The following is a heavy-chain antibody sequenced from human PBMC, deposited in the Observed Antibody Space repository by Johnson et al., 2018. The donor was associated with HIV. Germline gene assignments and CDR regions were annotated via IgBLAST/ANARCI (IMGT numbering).Heavy chain of an antibody. J-gene: IGHJ3*01. Sequence: QVQLVESGGGVVQPGGSLRLSCAASGFTFSSYGMHWVRQAPGKGLEWMAFIQYDGSNNYYADSVQGRFTISRDNSKNTLFLQMNSLRAEDTAVYYCARALITFTVLAAFDVWGHGTMVTVSS. CDR1: GFTFSSYG. V-gene: IGHV3-30*02. D-gene: IGHD3-16*01. CDR2: IQYDGSNN. CDR3: ARALITFTVLAAFDV.